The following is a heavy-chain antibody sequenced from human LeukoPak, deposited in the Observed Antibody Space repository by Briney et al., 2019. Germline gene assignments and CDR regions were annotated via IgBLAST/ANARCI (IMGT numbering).Heavy chain of an antibody. V-gene: IGHV1-18*01. CDR1: GYTFTSYG. CDR3: ARDTFGGVIVPNPTYYFDY. Sequence: ASVTVSCKASGYTFTSYGISWVRQAPGQGLEWMGWISAYNGNTNYAQKLQGRVTITADKSTSTAYMELSSLRSEDTAVYYCARDTFGGVIVPNPTYYFDYWGQGTLVTVSS. D-gene: IGHD3-16*02. J-gene: IGHJ4*02. CDR2: ISAYNGNT.